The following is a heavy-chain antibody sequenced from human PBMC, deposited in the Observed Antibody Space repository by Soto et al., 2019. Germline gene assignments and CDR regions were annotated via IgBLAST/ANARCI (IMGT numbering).Heavy chain of an antibody. J-gene: IGHJ6*03. CDR1: GFTFSSYG. V-gene: IGHV3-33*01. D-gene: IGHD5-12*01. CDR3: ARETPLGYGSYMDV. CDR2: IWYDGSNK. Sequence: PGGSLRLSCAASGFTFSSYGMHWVRQAPGKGLEWVAVIWYDGSNKYYADSVKGRFTISRDNSKNTLYLQMNSLRAEDTAVYYCARETPLGYGSYMDVWGKGTTVTVSS.